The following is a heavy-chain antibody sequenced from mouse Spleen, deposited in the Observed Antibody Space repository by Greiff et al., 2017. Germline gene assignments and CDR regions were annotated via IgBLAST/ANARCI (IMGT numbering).Heavy chain of an antibody. V-gene: IGHV6-6*01. Sequence: EVKLEESGGGLVQPGGSMKLSCAASGFTFSDAWMDWVRQSPEKGLEWVAEIRNKANNHATYYAESVKGRFTISRDDSKSSVYLQMNSLRAEDTGIYYCTRKGDYGNYGAMDYWGQGTSVTVSS. CDR2: IRNKANNHAT. CDR3: TRKGDYGNYGAMDY. CDR1: GFTFSDAW. J-gene: IGHJ4*01. D-gene: IGHD2-1*01.